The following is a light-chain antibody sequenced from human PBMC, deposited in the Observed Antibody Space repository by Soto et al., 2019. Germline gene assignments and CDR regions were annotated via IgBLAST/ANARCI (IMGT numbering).Light chain of an antibody. CDR2: DAS. J-gene: IGKJ1*01. CDR1: QSVRTY. Sequence: EIVLTQSPATLSLSPGERATLSCRASQSVRTYLAWYQQKPGQAPRLLIYDASSRPTGIPARFSGSGSGTDFTLTISSLEPGDFAVYYCQQRSNWPVTFGQGTKV. CDR3: QQRSNWPVT. V-gene: IGKV3-11*01.